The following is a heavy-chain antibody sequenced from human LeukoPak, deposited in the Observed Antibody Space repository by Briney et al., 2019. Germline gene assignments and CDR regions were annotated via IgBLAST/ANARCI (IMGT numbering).Heavy chain of an antibody. CDR1: GFTFDDYG. CDR2: INWNGGST. D-gene: IGHD3-22*01. J-gene: IGHJ4*02. Sequence: PGGSLRLSCAASGFTFDDYGMSWVRQAPGKGLEWVSGINWNGGSTGYADSVMGRFTISRDNAKNSLYLQMNSLRAEDTALYYCVRTYYYDSSGRRDGYYFDYWGQGTLVTVSS. CDR3: VRTYYYDSSGRRDGYYFDY. V-gene: IGHV3-20*04.